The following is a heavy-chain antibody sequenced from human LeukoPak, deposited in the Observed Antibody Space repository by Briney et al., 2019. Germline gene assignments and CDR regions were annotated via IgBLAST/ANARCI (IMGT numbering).Heavy chain of an antibody. D-gene: IGHD3-22*01. V-gene: IGHV4-30-4*08. J-gene: IGHJ4*02. CDR2: IYYSGST. CDR3: ARGLPDYYDSSGYDY. CDR1: GGSISSYY. Sequence: PSETLSLTCTVSGGSISSYYWSWIRQPPGKGLEWIGYIYYSGSTYYNPSLKSRVTISVDTSKNQFSLKLSSVTAADTAVYYCARGLPDYYDSSGYDYWGQGTLVTVSS.